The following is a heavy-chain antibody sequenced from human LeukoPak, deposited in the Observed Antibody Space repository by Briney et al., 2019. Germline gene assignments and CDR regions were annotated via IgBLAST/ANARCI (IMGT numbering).Heavy chain of an antibody. J-gene: IGHJ3*02. V-gene: IGHV4-59*01. CDR2: IYFSVGT. D-gene: IGHD5-12*01. CDR3: AGDRIGSGYHGGDAFAS. CDR1: GGSLSSYY. Sequence: SGTLSLTCTVSGGSLSSYYCSWSWHPPGEGLWCIWYIYFSVGTNYKPSLTRRASISVDTSKNQTSLSRSSVAAAATPGCYCAGDRIGSGYHGGDAFASCGQGAMVTASS.